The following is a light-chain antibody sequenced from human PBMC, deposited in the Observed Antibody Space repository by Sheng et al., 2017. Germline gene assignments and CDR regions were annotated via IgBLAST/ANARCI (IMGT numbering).Light chain of an antibody. CDR2: EGT. Sequence: SALTQPASVSGSPGQSITISCTGTTSDVGSYNLVSWYQQHPGKAPKVLIYEGTKRPSGVSDRFSGSKSGKTASLTISGLQAEDEADYYCCSYAGGNAWVFGGGTKLTVL. CDR1: TSDVGSYNL. V-gene: IGLV2-23*01. J-gene: IGLJ3*02. CDR3: CSYAGGNAWV.